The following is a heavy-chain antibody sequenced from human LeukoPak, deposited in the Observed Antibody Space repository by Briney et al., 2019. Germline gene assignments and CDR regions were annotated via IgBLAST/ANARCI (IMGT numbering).Heavy chain of an antibody. Sequence: GGSLRLSCAASGFTFSSYSMNWVRQAPGKGLEWVSSISSSSSYIYYADSVKGRFTISRDNAKNSPYLQMNSLRAEDTAVYYCARGPGGLGDYFDYWGQGTLVTVSS. V-gene: IGHV3-21*01. J-gene: IGHJ4*02. CDR3: ARGPGGLGDYFDY. CDR1: GFTFSSYS. D-gene: IGHD3-16*01. CDR2: ISSSSSYI.